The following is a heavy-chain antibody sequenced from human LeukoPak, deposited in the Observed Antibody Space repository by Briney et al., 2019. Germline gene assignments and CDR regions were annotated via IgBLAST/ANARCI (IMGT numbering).Heavy chain of an antibody. CDR3: AKPAVAGTIRRLFDP. CDR2: ISGSGGST. D-gene: IGHD6-19*01. Sequence: GGSLRLSCAASGFTFSSYAMSWVRQAPGKGLEWVSAISGSGGSTYYAHSVKGRFTISRDNSKSTLCLQMNTLIAEDTAVSYCAKPAVAGTIRRLFDPRGQGTPVTVSS. J-gene: IGHJ5*02. V-gene: IGHV3-23*01. CDR1: GFTFSSYA.